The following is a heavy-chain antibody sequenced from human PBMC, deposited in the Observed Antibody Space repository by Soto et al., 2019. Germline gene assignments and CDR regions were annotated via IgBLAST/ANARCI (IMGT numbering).Heavy chain of an antibody. Sequence: SETLSLTCTVSGVTVISDAYYCICIRQPPGKGLEWIGNIYHTGSTYYSPSLKSRVDISLDRSTNQFSLRLSSVTAADTAVYYCARYRFSGTKWSKFDYWGQGTLVTVSS. CDR1: GVTVISDAYY. CDR3: ARYRFSGTKWSKFDY. J-gene: IGHJ4*02. CDR2: IYHTGST. D-gene: IGHD3-16*02. V-gene: IGHV4-31*03.